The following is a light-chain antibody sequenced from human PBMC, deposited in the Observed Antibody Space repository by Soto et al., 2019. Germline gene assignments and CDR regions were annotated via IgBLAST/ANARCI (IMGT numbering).Light chain of an antibody. J-gene: IGKJ1*01. CDR2: DAS. Sequence: IQMTLSPSTLSASVGDRVSITCGASQSISSWLAWYQQKPGKAPKLLIYDASSLESGVPSRFSGSGSGTEFTLTISSLQPDDFAAYYCQQSYSSPRTFGQGTKVDI. CDR3: QQSYSSPRT. CDR1: QSISSW. V-gene: IGKV1-5*01.